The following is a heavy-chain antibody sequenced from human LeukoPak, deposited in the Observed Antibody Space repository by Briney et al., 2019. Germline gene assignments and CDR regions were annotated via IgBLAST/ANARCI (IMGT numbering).Heavy chain of an antibody. CDR2: IIPIFGTA. CDR3: ARGRCSSTSCHYYYYYYYMDV. V-gene: IGHV1-69*13. D-gene: IGHD2-2*01. J-gene: IGHJ6*03. Sequence: SVKVSCKASGGTFSSYAISWVRQAPGQGLEWMGGIIPIFGTANYAQRFQGRVTITADESTSTAYMELSSLRSEDTAVYYCARGRCSSTSCHYYYYYYYMDVWGKGTTVTVSS. CDR1: GGTFSSYA.